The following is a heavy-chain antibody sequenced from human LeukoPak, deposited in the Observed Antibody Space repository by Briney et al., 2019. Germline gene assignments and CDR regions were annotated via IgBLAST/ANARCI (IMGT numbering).Heavy chain of an antibody. CDR2: ISDSGDNT. CDR3: AKMAGPTMHLFYFDS. CDR1: GFTFSSYA. Sequence: GGSLRLSCAASGFTFSSYALTWVRQAPGEGLEWVSSISDSGDNTFYADSVKGRFTIFRDNSKNTLFLQINNLRAEDTALYFCAKMAGPTMHLFYFDSWGRGTLVSVSS. D-gene: IGHD1-26*01. V-gene: IGHV3-23*01. J-gene: IGHJ4*02.